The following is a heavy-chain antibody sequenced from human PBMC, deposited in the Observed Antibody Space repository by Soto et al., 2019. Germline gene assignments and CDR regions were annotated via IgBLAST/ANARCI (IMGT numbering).Heavy chain of an antibody. D-gene: IGHD1-1*01. J-gene: IGHJ4*02. V-gene: IGHV4-30-2*01. CDR1: NECISGGGYS. CDR3: ARGNFQYYFDY. CDR2: IYHSGRT. Sequence: ILALTGTDANECISGGGYSWSWIRQPPGKGLQWIGYIYHSGRTYYNPSLRSRVTISVDRSKNQFSLNLSSMSAADTAVYYCARGNFQYYFDYWGQGALVTVSS.